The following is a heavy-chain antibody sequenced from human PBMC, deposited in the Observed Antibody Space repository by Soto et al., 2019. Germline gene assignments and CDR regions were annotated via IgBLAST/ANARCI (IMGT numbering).Heavy chain of an antibody. CDR1: GYTFTSYV. D-gene: IGHD6-13*01. CDR3: ARVSWLHYFDY. J-gene: IGHJ4*02. CDR2: ISAYNGNT. Sequence: ASVKVSCKASGYTFTSYVISWVRQAPGQGLEWMGWISAYNGNTNYAQKLQGRVTMTTDTSTSTAYMELSSLRSEGTAVYYCARVSWLHYFDYWGQGTLVTVSS. V-gene: IGHV1-18*01.